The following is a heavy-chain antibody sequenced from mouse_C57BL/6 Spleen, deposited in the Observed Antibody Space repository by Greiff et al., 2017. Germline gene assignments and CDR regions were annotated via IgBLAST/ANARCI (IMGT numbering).Heavy chain of an antibody. V-gene: IGHV1-52*01. Sequence: QVQLQQPGAELVRPGSSVKLSCKASGYTFTSYWMHWVKQRPIQGLEWVGNIDPSDSETHYNQKFKDKATLTVDKSSSTAYMQLSSLTSEDSAVYYCVPTGTGYFDVWGTGTTVTVSS. CDR1: GYTFTSYW. D-gene: IGHD4-1*01. CDR3: VPTGTGYFDV. CDR2: IDPSDSET. J-gene: IGHJ1*03.